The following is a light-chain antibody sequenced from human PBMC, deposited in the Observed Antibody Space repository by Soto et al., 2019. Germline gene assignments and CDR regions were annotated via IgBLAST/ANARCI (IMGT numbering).Light chain of an antibody. CDR3: QQYGSSPWT. CDR1: QSVSSNY. Sequence: EIVLTPSPGTLSLSPGERVTLSCRASQSVSSNYLAWHQQKPGQAPRPLIYGASSRAADIPDRFRGSGSGTDFTLTISRLEPEDFAVYYCQQYGSSPWTFGQGTKVDIK. CDR2: GAS. J-gene: IGKJ1*01. V-gene: IGKV3-20*01.